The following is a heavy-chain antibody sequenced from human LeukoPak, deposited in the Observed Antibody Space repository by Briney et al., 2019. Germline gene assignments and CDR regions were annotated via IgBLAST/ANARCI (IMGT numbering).Heavy chain of an antibody. CDR3: ARGAVTNEYYFDY. V-gene: IGHV4-30-4*01. J-gene: IGHJ4*02. CDR1: GGSISSGDYY. D-gene: IGHD4-17*01. CDR2: IHYSGST. Sequence: SQTLSLTCTVSGGSISSGDYYWNWIRQPPGKGLEWIGYIHYSGSTYYNPSLKSRVTISVDTSKNQFSLKLSSVTAADTAMYYCARGAVTNEYYFDYWGQGTLVTVSS.